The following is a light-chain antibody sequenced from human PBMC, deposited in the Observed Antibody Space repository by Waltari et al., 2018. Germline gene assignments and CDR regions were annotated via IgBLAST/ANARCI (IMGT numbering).Light chain of an antibody. CDR1: QSVSSY. Sequence: EIVLTQSPATLSLSPGERATLSCRAGQSVSSYLAWYQQKPGQAPRLLIYDISDRATGIPARFSGSGSGTDFTLTISSLDPEDFAVYYCQQRNTWPWTFGQGTKVEIK. J-gene: IGKJ1*01. V-gene: IGKV3-11*01. CDR2: DIS. CDR3: QQRNTWPWT.